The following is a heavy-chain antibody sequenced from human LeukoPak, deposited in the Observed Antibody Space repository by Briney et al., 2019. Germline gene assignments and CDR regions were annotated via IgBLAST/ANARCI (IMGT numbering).Heavy chain of an antibody. CDR3: ARLPLYLLLWFGEGRGAFDI. CDR2: INHSGST. V-gene: IGHV4-34*01. D-gene: IGHD3-10*01. CDR1: GGSFSGYY. J-gene: IGHJ3*02. Sequence: SKTLSLTCAVYGGSFSGYYWSWIRQPPGKGLEWIGEINHSGSTNYNPSLKSRVTISVDTSKNQFSLKLSSVTAADTAVYYCARLPLYLLLWFGEGRGAFDIWGQGTMVTVSS.